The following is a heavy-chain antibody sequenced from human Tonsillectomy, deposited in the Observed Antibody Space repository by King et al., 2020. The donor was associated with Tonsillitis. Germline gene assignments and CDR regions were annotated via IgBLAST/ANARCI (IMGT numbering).Heavy chain of an antibody. CDR1: GFTFSSYS. J-gene: IGHJ3*02. CDR2: IRIGSDTI. CDR3: ATLVARSWGAFDI. Sequence: VQLVESGGGLVQPGGSLRLSCAASGFTFSSYSMNWVRQAPGKGLEWVSYIRIGSDTIHYADSVKGRFTVSRDNAKNSLYLQMNSLGVEDTAVYYCATLVARSWGAFDIWGQGTMVTVSS. D-gene: IGHD1-26*01. V-gene: IGHV3-48*01.